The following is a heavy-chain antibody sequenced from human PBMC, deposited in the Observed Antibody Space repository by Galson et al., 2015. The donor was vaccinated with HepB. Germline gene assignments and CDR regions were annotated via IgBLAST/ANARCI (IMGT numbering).Heavy chain of an antibody. V-gene: IGHV3-7*01. D-gene: IGHD3-10*01. CDR2: IKEDGSEK. CDR1: GFTLSSFW. Sequence: SLRLSCAASGFTLSSFWMTWVRQAPGKGLEWVANIKEDGSEKYYVDSVKGRFTISRNNARNSLSLQMNSLRAEDTAVYYCARDLPTMLRGVIMKRGAGMDLWGQGTTVSVSS. J-gene: IGHJ6*02. CDR3: ARDLPTMLRGVIMKRGAGMDL.